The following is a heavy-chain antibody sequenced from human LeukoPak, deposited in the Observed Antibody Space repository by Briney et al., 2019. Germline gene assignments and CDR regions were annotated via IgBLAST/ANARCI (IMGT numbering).Heavy chain of an antibody. CDR3: AKGAYDYIEMGYFDS. V-gene: IGHV3-23*01. CDR2: LIGSSGST. Sequence: GGSLRLSCARSGFTSTNYAMNWVRQAPGKGLEWVSVLIGSSGSTDYADSVKGRFTMSRDTSKDTVFLQMHSVRAEDTAIYYCAKGAYDYIEMGYFDSWGQGSLVTVSS. CDR1: GFTSTNYA. D-gene: IGHD5-12*01. J-gene: IGHJ4*02.